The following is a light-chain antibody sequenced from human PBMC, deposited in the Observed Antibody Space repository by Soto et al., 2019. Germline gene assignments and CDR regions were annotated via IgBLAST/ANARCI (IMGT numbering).Light chain of an antibody. J-gene: IGKJ4*01. CDR3: QQANSLPLT. Sequence: DIQMTQSPSSVSASVGDRVTITCRASQDISRWLAWYQQKPGKAPRVLIYSASTLQSGVPSRFICSGSGTDFILTISSLQPEDFATYYCQQANSLPLTFGGGTKVEI. V-gene: IGKV1D-12*01. CDR2: SAS. CDR1: QDISRW.